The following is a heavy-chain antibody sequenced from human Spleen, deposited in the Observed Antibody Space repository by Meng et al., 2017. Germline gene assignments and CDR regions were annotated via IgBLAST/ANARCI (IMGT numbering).Heavy chain of an antibody. J-gene: IGHJ4*02. CDR1: GYTFFSRG. CDR3: ARVEVGITSGDY. D-gene: IGHD1-26*01. Sequence: QVLLVQSGGEVKSPGASVKVSCKASGYTFFSRGISWVRQAPGQGLEWVGWISPHRGNIKYAQKFQGRVTMTTDTSTSTAYMELRSLRSDDTAVYYCARVEVGITSGDYWGQGTLVTVSS. V-gene: IGHV1-18*01. CDR2: ISPHRGNI.